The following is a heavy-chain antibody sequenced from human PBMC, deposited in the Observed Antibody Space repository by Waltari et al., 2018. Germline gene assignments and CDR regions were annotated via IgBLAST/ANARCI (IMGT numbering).Heavy chain of an antibody. CDR3: VLYSSSFLGDC. D-gene: IGHD6-13*01. J-gene: IGHJ4*02. CDR2: INTDGSIT. CDR1: GFIFSSYW. Sequence: EVQLVEFGGGLVQPGGSLRLSCAASGFIFSSYWMHWVRQDPGKGLVSVSNINTDGSITRYSHSGRGRFTISRDNAKNTLFLQMNSLRAEDTAMYYCVLYSSSFLGDCWGQGTLVTVSS. V-gene: IGHV3-74*01.